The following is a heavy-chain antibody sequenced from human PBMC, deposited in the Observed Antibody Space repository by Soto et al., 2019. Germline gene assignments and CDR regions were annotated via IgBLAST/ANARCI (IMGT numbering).Heavy chain of an antibody. CDR1: GGTFSSFG. CDR2: IIPVFGRP. V-gene: IGHV1-69*13. J-gene: IGHJ1*01. CDR3: AREGSVYNF. D-gene: IGHD3-10*01. Sequence: SVKVSCKASGGTFSSFGISWVRQAPGQGLEWMGGIIPVFGRPNYAQRFRGRLTITADESTNTCYMELIDLESEDTAVYYCAREGSVYNFWGQGTQVIVSS.